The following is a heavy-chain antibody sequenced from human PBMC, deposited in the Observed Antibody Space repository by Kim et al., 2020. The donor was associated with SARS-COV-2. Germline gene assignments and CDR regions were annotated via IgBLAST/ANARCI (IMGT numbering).Heavy chain of an antibody. V-gene: IGHV3-74*01. D-gene: IGHD3-10*01. CDR3: TRGARLTIVSPGAFDV. Sequence: DFVRGRFTISRDIAKNMLYLQMNSLTAEDTAVYYCTRGARLTIVSPGAFDVWGRGTMVTVSS. J-gene: IGHJ3*01.